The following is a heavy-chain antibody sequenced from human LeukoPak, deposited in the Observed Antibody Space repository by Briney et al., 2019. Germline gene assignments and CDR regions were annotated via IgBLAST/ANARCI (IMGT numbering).Heavy chain of an antibody. Sequence: GGSLRLSCAASGFTFSSYSMNWVRQAPGKGLEWVSSISSSSYIYYADSAKGRFTISRDNAKNSLYLQMNSLRAEDTAVYYCARARITMVRGVMNYYGMDVWGQGTTVTVSS. D-gene: IGHD3-10*01. CDR2: ISSSSYI. CDR3: ARARITMVRGVMNYYGMDV. J-gene: IGHJ6*02. CDR1: GFTFSSYS. V-gene: IGHV3-21*01.